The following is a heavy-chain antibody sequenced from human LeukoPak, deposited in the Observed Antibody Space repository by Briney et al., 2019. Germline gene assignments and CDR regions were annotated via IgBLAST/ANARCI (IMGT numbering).Heavy chain of an antibody. Sequence: GESLKISCKGSGYRFTSYWIGWVRQMPGKGLEWMGIIYPGDSGTRYSPSFQGQVTISADKSISTAYLQWSSLKASDTAMYYCARHTTASGDHYYGMDVWGQGTTVTVSS. D-gene: IGHD1-26*01. CDR2: IYPGDSGT. CDR3: ARHTTASGDHYYGMDV. CDR1: GYRFTSYW. J-gene: IGHJ6*02. V-gene: IGHV5-51*01.